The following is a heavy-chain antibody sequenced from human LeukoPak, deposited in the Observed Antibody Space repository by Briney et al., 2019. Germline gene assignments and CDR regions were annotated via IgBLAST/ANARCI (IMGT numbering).Heavy chain of an antibody. V-gene: IGHV3-11*05. J-gene: IGHJ4*02. CDR2: ISSSSSYT. CDR3: AREKGDDYGDPSDFDY. CDR1: GFTISDYY. Sequence: KPGGSLRLSCAASGFTISDYYMSWIRQAPGKGLERVSYISSSSSYTNYADSGQGRFTISRDNAKNSLYLQMNSLRAEDTAVYYCAREKGDDYGDPSDFDYWGQGTLVTVSS. D-gene: IGHD4-17*01.